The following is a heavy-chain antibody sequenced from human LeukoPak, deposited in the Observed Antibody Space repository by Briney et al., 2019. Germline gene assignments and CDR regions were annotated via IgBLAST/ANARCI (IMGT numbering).Heavy chain of an antibody. V-gene: IGHV3-11*01. Sequence: GGSLRLSCAVSGFTFSVYYMRWIRHAPGEGREWVSYISSSGSTIYYADSVKGRFTISRDNAKNKLYLQMNSLRAEDTAVYYCARALGDYDFWSCDYWGQGTMVTVSS. CDR2: ISSSGSTI. D-gene: IGHD3-3*01. J-gene: IGHJ4*02. CDR3: ARALGDYDFWSCDY. CDR1: GFTFSVYY.